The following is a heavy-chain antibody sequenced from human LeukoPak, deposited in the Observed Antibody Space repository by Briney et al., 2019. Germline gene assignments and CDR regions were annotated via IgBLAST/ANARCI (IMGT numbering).Heavy chain of an antibody. V-gene: IGHV3-30-3*01. D-gene: IGHD6-13*01. CDR1: GFAFSNYA. Sequence: GGSLRLSCAASGFAFSNYAMHWVRQAPGKGLEWVAVISYDGSNKYYADSVRGRFTVSRDNSKNTLSLQMNSLRVEDTALYSCARDMGVAAAAKYIFDYWGQGTLVTVAS. CDR2: ISYDGSNK. J-gene: IGHJ4*02. CDR3: ARDMGVAAAAKYIFDY.